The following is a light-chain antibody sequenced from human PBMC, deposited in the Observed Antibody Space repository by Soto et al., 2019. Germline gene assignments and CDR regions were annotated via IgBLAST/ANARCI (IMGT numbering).Light chain of an antibody. Sequence: QSALTQPRSVSGSPGQSVTISCTGTSSDVGGYNYVSWYQQHPGKAPKLMIYDVSKRPSGVPDRFSGSKSGNTASLTISGLQAEDEAYDYCCSYAGSYTWVFGGGTKLTVL. V-gene: IGLV2-11*01. CDR3: CSYAGSYTWV. J-gene: IGLJ3*02. CDR2: DVS. CDR1: SSDVGGYNY.